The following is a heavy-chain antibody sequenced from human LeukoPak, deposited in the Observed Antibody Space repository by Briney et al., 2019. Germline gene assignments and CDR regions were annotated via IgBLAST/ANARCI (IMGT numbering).Heavy chain of an antibody. CDR1: GYTFTNYH. D-gene: IGHD3-3*01. J-gene: IGHJ6*02. CDR3: ARDNDDFWSGYENPPYGMDV. CDR2: VSTNDGNT. V-gene: IGHV1-18*01. Sequence: ASVRVSCKASGYTFTNYHIAWVRQAPGQGLEWMGWVSTNDGNTVYAQRLQGRVTMTTDTSTSTAYMELRSLRSDDTAVYYCARDNDDFWSGYENPPYGMDVWGQGTTVTVSS.